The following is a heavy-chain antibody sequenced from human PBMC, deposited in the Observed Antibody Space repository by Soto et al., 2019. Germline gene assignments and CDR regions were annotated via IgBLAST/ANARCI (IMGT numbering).Heavy chain of an antibody. CDR3: ARHSSSSWPPGPPPY. CDR2: IYYSGST. J-gene: IGHJ4*02. D-gene: IGHD6-13*01. CDR1: GGSISSYY. Sequence: SETLSLTCTVSGGSISSYYWSWIRQPPGKGLEWIGYIYYSGSTNYNPSLKSRVTISVDTSKNQFSLKLSSVTAADTAVYYCARHSSSSWPPGPPPYWGQGTLVTVSS. V-gene: IGHV4-59*01.